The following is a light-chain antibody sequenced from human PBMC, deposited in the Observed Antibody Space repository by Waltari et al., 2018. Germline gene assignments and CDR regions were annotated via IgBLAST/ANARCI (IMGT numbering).Light chain of an antibody. V-gene: IGKV3-20*01. CDR3: QKYVSLPAT. CDR1: QSVSKY. CDR2: DAS. J-gene: IGKJ1*01. Sequence: EIVLTQSPGTLSLSPGERATLPCRASQSVSKYLAWYQQKPGQAPRLLIYDASTRATGIPDRFRGSGSGTDVSLTLSRLEPEDFAVYYCQKYVSLPATFGQGTKVEIK.